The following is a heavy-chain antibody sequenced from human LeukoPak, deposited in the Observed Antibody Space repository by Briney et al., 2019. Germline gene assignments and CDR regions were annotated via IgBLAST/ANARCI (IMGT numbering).Heavy chain of an antibody. J-gene: IGHJ6*03. Sequence: PGGSLRLSCAASGFTFSTYAIHWVRQAPGKGLEWVAVISFDGVNTFYADSVKGRFTISRDNSNNTVYLQMNNLRPEDTAVFYCARGQGYESYYYMHVWGKGTTVSVSS. V-gene: IGHV3-30*04. CDR1: GFTFSTYA. CDR2: ISFDGVNT. CDR3: ARGQGYESYYYMHV. D-gene: IGHD2-2*01.